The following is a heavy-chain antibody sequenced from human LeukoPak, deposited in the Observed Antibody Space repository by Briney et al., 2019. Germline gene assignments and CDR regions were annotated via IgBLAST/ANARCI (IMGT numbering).Heavy chain of an antibody. CDR2: ISWNSGSI. J-gene: IGHJ3*02. V-gene: IGHV3-9*01. CDR1: GFTFDDYA. D-gene: IGHD1-26*01. CDR3: AKEQWELLTGNAFDI. Sequence: GGSLRLSCAASGFTFDDYAMHWVRQAPGKGLEWVSGISWNSGSIGYADSVKGRFTISRDNSKNTLYLQMNSLRAEDTAVYYCAKEQWELLTGNAFDIWGQGTMVTVSS.